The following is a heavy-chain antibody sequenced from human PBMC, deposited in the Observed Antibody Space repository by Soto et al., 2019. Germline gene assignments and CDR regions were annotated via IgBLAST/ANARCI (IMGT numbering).Heavy chain of an antibody. Sequence: GGSLRLSCAASGFTFSSYGMHWVRQAPGKGLEWVADIWYDGSNKYYADSVKGRFTISRDNSKNTLYLQMNSLRAEDTAVYYCARDSNYDSSGYLLYYYYYGMDVWGQGTTVTVSS. J-gene: IGHJ6*02. CDR3: ARDSNYDSSGYLLYYYYYGMDV. CDR1: GFTFSSYG. D-gene: IGHD3-22*01. V-gene: IGHV3-33*01. CDR2: IWYDGSNK.